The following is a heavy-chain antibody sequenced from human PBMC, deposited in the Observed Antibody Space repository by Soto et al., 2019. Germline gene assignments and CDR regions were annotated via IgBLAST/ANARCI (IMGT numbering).Heavy chain of an antibody. V-gene: IGHV1-69*13. CDR2: IIPIFGTA. Sequence: SVKVSCKASGGTFSSYAISWVRQAPGQGLEWMGGIIPIFGTANYAQKFQGRVTITADESTSTAYMELSSLRSEDTAVYYCARAGSTVAAYYYYGMDVWGQGTTVTVSS. D-gene: IGHD2-15*01. CDR3: ARAGSTVAAYYYYGMDV. CDR1: GGTFSSYA. J-gene: IGHJ6*02.